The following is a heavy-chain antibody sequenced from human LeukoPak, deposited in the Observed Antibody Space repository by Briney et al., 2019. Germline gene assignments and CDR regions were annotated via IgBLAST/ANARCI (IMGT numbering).Heavy chain of an antibody. Sequence: GASVKVSCKASGGTFSSYAISWVRQAPGQGLGWMGGIIPIFGTANYAQKFQGRVTITADESTSTAYMELSSLRSEDTAVYYCARAVGCSGGSCYSNPWFDPWGQGTLVTVSS. CDR2: IIPIFGTA. CDR3: ARAVGCSGGSCYSNPWFDP. D-gene: IGHD2-15*01. J-gene: IGHJ5*02. V-gene: IGHV1-69*13. CDR1: GGTFSSYA.